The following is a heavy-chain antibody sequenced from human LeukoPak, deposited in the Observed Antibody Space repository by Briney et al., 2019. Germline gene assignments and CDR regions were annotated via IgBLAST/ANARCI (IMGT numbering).Heavy chain of an antibody. CDR2: INPNSGGT. CDR1: GYTFTGYY. D-gene: IGHD2-15*01. J-gene: IGHJ4*02. Sequence: ASVKVSCKASGYTFTGYYMHWVRQAPGQGLEWMGWINPNSGGTNYAQKFQGRVTMTRDTSISTAYMELSRLRSDDTAVYYCARAYGYCSGGSCYHFDYWGQGTLVTVSS. V-gene: IGHV1-2*02. CDR3: ARAYGYCSGGSCYHFDY.